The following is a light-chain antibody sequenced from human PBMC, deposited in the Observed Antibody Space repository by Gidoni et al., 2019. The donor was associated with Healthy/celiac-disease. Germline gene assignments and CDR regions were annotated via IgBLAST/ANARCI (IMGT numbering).Light chain of an antibody. J-gene: IGKJ1*01. CDR3: LQHNSYPWT. CDR1: QGISNY. V-gene: IGKV1-17*03. Sequence: DIQMTQSPSAMSASVGDRVTITCRASQGISNYLAWFQQKPGKVHKRLIYAASSLQSGVPPRFSGSGSGTEFTLPISSLQPEDFATYYCLQHNSYPWTFXQXTKVEIK. CDR2: AAS.